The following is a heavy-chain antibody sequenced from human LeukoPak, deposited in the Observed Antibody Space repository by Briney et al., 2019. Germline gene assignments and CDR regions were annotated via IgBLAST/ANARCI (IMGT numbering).Heavy chain of an antibody. CDR1: GFAFNTQA. D-gene: IGHD2-8*01. CDR3: VRDLILVWTPGDDFDH. Sequence: GGSLRLSCVASGFAFNTQAMHWVRQAPGKGLEWLAVMSLDGSSIYYADSVKGRFTISRDNAKNTVSLQMSSLRAEDTAVYYCVRDLILVWTPGDDFDHWGQGTLVTVSS. J-gene: IGHJ4*02. CDR2: MSLDGSSI. V-gene: IGHV3-30*07.